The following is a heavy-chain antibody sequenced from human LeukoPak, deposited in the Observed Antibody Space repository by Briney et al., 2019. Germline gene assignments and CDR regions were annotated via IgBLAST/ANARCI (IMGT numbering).Heavy chain of an antibody. D-gene: IGHD3-16*01. CDR1: GFTFSTYG. J-gene: IGHJ4*02. CDR3: AKDHVTWGNRYFDH. CDR2: IGHDATKI. V-gene: IGHV3-30*02. Sequence: PGGSLRLSCAASGFTFSTYGMHWVCHAQPQGMGLESFIGHDATKIYYADSVQGRFTISRDNSKNTLYLEMNSLSGEDTALYYCAKDHVTWGNRYFDHWGQGTLGTVSS.